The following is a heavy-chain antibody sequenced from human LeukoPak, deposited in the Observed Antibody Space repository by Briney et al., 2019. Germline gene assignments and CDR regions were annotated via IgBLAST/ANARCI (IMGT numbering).Heavy chain of an antibody. CDR1: GGSISNSRYY. CDR3: ARHPTGVATISP. J-gene: IGHJ5*02. D-gene: IGHD5-12*01. CDR2: IYYSGST. V-gene: IGHV4-39*01. Sequence: SETLSLTCTVSGGSISNSRYYWGWIRQPPGKGLEWIGSIYYSGSTYYNPSLKSRVTISVDKSKNQFSVKLSSVTAADTAVYYCARHPTGVATISPWGQGTLVTVSS.